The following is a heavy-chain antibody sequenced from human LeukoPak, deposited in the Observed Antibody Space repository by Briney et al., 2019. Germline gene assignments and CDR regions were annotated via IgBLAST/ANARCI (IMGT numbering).Heavy chain of an antibody. Sequence: PSATLSLTCTVSGDSISSYYWSWIRQPPGKGLEWIGYIYYIGSTNYNPSLKSRVTISVDTSKNQFSLKLSSVAAADTAVYYCARDYAFDIWGQGTMVTVSS. CDR3: ARDYAFDI. CDR1: GDSISSYY. J-gene: IGHJ3*02. CDR2: IYYIGST. V-gene: IGHV4-59*01.